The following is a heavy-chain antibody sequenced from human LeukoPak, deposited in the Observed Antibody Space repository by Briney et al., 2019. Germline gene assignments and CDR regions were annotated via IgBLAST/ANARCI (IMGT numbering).Heavy chain of an antibody. CDR3: ARTVEGQLPGYWSGRYIVYYYYMSV. Sequence: PTGGSLRLSCAASQFSFSSYWMTWVRQAPGKGLEWVANIKQDGSEVYYLDSVKGRFTISRDNDKKSLYLQMNTLRAEDTAVYYCARTVEGQLPGYWSGRYIVYYYYMSVWGKGTTVTVSS. J-gene: IGHJ6*03. D-gene: IGHD3-3*01. CDR1: QFSFSSYW. V-gene: IGHV3-7*01. CDR2: IKQDGSEV.